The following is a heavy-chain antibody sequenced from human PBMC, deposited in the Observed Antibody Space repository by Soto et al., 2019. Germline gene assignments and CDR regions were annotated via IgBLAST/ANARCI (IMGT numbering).Heavy chain of an antibody. J-gene: IGHJ6*02. Sequence: QVHLVESGGGIVQPGGSLTLSCSVSDFAFRLHGIHWVRQTPGKGLEWVAMVWYDGTRKYFRDSVRGRFTISRDSAKNKVYLQMNNLRGDDSALYFCARDRSSSYSYAMDLWGQGTTVTVSS. CDR1: DFAFRLHG. CDR3: ARDRSSSYSYAMDL. CDR2: VWYDGTRK. V-gene: IGHV3-33*01. D-gene: IGHD3-10*01.